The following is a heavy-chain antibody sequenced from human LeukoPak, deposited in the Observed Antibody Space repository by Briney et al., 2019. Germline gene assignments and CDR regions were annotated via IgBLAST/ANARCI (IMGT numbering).Heavy chain of an antibody. V-gene: IGHV3-21*01. Sequence: PGGSLRLSCAASGFTFSSYSMNWVRQAPGKGLEWVSSISSSSSYIYYADSVKGRFTISRDNAKNSLYLQMNSLRAEDTAVYYCAKARWGWWELRLTSPFDYWGQGTLVTVSS. J-gene: IGHJ4*02. CDR3: AKARWGWWELRLTSPFDY. D-gene: IGHD1-26*01. CDR1: GFTFSSYS. CDR2: ISSSSSYI.